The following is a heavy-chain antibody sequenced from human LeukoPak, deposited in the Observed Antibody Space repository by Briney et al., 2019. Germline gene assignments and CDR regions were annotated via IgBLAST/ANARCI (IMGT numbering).Heavy chain of an antibody. CDR3: ARPAAAVPPY. Sequence: GGTLRLSCAASGFTFSSYCMNWVRQAPGKGLEWVSSITATSSYKYYADSVRGRFTISRDNAKNSLYLQMNSLRAEDTAVYYCARPAAAVPPYWGQGTLVTGSS. CDR2: ITATSSYK. J-gene: IGHJ4*02. CDR1: GFTFSSYC. V-gene: IGHV3-21*01. D-gene: IGHD6-13*01.